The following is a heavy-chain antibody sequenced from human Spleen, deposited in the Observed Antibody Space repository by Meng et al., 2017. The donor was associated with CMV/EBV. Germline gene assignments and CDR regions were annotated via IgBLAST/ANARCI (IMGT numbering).Heavy chain of an antibody. CDR2: ISGSGGAT. CDR3: ARDLRDFWDDYPRGTWSDP. D-gene: IGHD3-3*01. CDR1: GFTFSTYA. Sequence: GGSLRLSCAASGFTFSTYAMSWVRQAPGKGLEWVAAISGSGGATSYVNSVKGRFTISRDNSKNTLSLQMNSLRAEDTALYYCARDLRDFWDDYPRGTWSDPWGQGTLVTVSS. J-gene: IGHJ5*02. V-gene: IGHV3-23*01.